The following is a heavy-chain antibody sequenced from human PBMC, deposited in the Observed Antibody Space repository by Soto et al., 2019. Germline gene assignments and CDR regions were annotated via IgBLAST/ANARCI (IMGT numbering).Heavy chain of an antibody. Sequence: QVQLVQSGAEVKKPGSSVKVSCKASGGTFSSYAISWVRHAPGQGLEWMGGIIPIFGTANYAQKFQGRVTITADESTSTAYMELSSLRSEDTAVYYCARDRVGATTRTSAEDYWGQGTLVTVSS. CDR2: IIPIFGTA. V-gene: IGHV1-69*01. D-gene: IGHD1-26*01. J-gene: IGHJ4*02. CDR3: ARDRVGATTRTSAEDY. CDR1: GGTFSSYA.